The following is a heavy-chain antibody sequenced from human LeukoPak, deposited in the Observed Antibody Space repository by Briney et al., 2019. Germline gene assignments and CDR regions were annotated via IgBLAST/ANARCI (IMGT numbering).Heavy chain of an antibody. CDR1: GFTFSSYS. D-gene: IGHD2-21*02. CDR3: AKDPRTVTAYPDY. J-gene: IGHJ4*02. CDR2: ISSSSSTI. V-gene: IGHV3-48*01. Sequence: GGSLRLSCAASGFTFSSYSMNWVRQAPGKGLEWVSYISSSSSTIYYADSVKGRFTISRDNSKNTLYLQMNSLRGEDTAVYYCAKDPRTVTAYPDYWGQGTLVTVSS.